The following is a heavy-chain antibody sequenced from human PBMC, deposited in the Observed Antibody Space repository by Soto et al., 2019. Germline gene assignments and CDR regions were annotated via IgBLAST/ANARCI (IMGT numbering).Heavy chain of an antibody. Sequence: SETLSLTCTVSRGSVSSGSYYWSWIRQPPGKGLEWIGYIYYSGSTKYNPSLKSRVTISADTSKNQFSLKLSSVTAADTAVFYCARVLYFYDSSAYYYFDYWGQGTLVTVSS. V-gene: IGHV4-61*01. CDR1: RGSVSSGSYY. CDR2: IYYSGST. D-gene: IGHD3-22*01. CDR3: ARVLYFYDSSAYYYFDY. J-gene: IGHJ4*02.